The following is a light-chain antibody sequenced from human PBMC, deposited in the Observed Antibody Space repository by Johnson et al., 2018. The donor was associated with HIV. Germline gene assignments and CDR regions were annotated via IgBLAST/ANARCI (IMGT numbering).Light chain of an antibody. J-gene: IGLJ1*01. Sequence: QSVLTQPPSVSVAPGQKVTISCSGSSSNIGNNYVSWYQQIPGTAPKLLIYDNNKRPSGIPDRFSGSKSGTSATLGITGLQTGDEADYYCGTWDGSLRAGFFGTGTKVTVL. V-gene: IGLV1-51*01. CDR1: SSNIGNNY. CDR2: DNN. CDR3: GTWDGSLRAGF.